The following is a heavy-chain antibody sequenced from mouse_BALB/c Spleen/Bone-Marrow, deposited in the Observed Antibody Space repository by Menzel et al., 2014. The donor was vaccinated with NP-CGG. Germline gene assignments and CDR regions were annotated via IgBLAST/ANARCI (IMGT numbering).Heavy chain of an antibody. V-gene: IGHV1-39*01. CDR2: IDPSYGGI. J-gene: IGHJ3*01. CDR1: GYSFTGYN. Sequence: EVHVKQSGPELEKPGASVKISCKASGYSFTGYNMNWVKQNNGKSLEWIGNIDPSYGGISYNQKFKGKATLTVDKSSNTAYMQLKSLTSEDSAVYYCAISIEYRPLDYWGQGTLVTVSA. D-gene: IGHD2-14*01. CDR3: AISIEYRPLDY.